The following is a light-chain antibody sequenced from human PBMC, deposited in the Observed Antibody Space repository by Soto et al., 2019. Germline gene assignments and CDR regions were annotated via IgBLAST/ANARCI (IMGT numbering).Light chain of an antibody. Sequence: EIVMTQSPATLSVSPGERATLSCRASQSVSSNLAWYQQKPGQAPRLLIHGASTRATGIPARFSGSGSGTEFTLTISSLQSEDFAFYYCQQYNNWPCTFGPGTKVEIK. CDR2: GAS. CDR1: QSVSSN. V-gene: IGKV3-15*01. J-gene: IGKJ1*01. CDR3: QQYNNWPCT.